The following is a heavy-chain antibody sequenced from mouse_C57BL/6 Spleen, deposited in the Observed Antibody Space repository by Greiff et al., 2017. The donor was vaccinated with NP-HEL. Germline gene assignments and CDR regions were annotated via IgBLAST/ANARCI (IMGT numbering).Heavy chain of an antibody. D-gene: IGHD1-1*01. Sequence: VQLQESGAELVKPGASVKISCKASGYAFSSYWMNWVKQRPGKGLEWIGQIYPGDGDTNYNGKFKGKATLTADKSSSTAYMQLSSLTSEDSAVYFCARSYGSSYGWFAYWGQGTLVTVSA. CDR2: IYPGDGDT. CDR1: GYAFSSYW. CDR3: ARSYGSSYGWFAY. J-gene: IGHJ3*01. V-gene: IGHV1-80*01.